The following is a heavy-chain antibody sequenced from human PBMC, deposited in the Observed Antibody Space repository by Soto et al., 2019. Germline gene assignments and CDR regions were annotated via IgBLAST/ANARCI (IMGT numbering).Heavy chain of an antibody. CDR1: GGSISSGDYY. CDR3: AREGNYDSVGYYRGNAFDI. D-gene: IGHD3-22*01. Sequence: SETLSLTCSVSGGSISSGDYYWSWIRQPPGKGLEWIGFIYYGGSTYYNPSLKSRVTISLDTSRNLFSLNLSSVTAADTAVYYCAREGNYDSVGYYRGNAFDIWGQGTMVTVSS. CDR2: IYYGGST. J-gene: IGHJ3*02. V-gene: IGHV4-30-4*01.